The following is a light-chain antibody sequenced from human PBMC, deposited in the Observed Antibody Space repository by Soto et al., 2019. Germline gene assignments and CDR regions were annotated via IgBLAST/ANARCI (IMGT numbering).Light chain of an antibody. CDR1: QSVSSSS. Sequence: EIVLTQSPGTLSLSPGERATLSCRASQSVSSSSLSWYQQKPGQAPRLLTYDTSSSATDIPDRFSCSGSGTDFTLSNSRLAPEDVTVYYCHHYCTSMWTCGPGTTVEI. J-gene: IGKJ1*01. CDR3: HHYCTSMWT. CDR2: DTS. V-gene: IGKV3-20*01.